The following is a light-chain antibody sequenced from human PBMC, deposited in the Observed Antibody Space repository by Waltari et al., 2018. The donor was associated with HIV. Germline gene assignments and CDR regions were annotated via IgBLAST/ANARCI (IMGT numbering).Light chain of an antibody. CDR3: QQRSNWPPWT. J-gene: IGKJ1*01. CDR2: DAS. V-gene: IGKV3-11*01. CDR1: QSVSSY. Sequence: ETVLTQSPATLSLSPGERPTLSCRASQSVSSYLAWYQQKPGQAPRLLIYDASNRATGIPARFSGSGSGTDFTLTISSLEPEDFAVYYCQQRSNWPPWTFGQGTKVEIK.